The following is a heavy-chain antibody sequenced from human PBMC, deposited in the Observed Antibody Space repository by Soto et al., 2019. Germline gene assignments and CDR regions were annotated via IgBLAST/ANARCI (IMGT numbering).Heavy chain of an antibody. CDR2: INHRGST. V-gene: IGHV4-34*01. D-gene: IGHD5-12*01. J-gene: IGHJ6*02. Sequence: SETLSLTCAVYGGSFSGYYWSWIRQPPGKGLEWIGEINHRGSTNYNPSLKSRVTISVDTSKNQFSLKLSSVTAADKAVYYCAGGYDAYYYGMDVWGQGTTVTVSS. CDR3: AGGYDAYYYGMDV. CDR1: GGSFSGYY.